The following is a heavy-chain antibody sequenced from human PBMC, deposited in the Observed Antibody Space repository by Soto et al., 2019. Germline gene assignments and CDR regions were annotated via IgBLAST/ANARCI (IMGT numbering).Heavy chain of an antibody. CDR1: GFTFSSYS. CDR2: ISSSSSTI. J-gene: IGHJ4*02. Sequence: GGSLRLSCAASGFTFSSYSMNWVRQAPGKGLEWVSYISSSSSTIYYADSVKGRFTISRDNSKNTLYLEMNSLRAEDSSVYYCARDRASTGWYALNYWGQGTLVTVSS. CDR3: ARDRASTGWYALNY. V-gene: IGHV3-48*01. D-gene: IGHD6-19*01.